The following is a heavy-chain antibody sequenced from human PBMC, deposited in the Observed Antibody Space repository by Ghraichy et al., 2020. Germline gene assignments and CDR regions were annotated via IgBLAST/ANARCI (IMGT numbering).Heavy chain of an antibody. V-gene: IGHV3-23*01. CDR3: AKGASITIFGVVDYFDY. CDR2: ISGSGGST. J-gene: IGHJ4*02. CDR1: GFTFSSYA. Sequence: LTCAASGFTFSSYAMSWVRQAPGKGLEWVSAISGSGGSTYYADSVKGRFTISRDNSKNTLYLQMNSLRAEDTAVYYCAKGASITIFGVVDYFDYWGQGTLVTVSS. D-gene: IGHD3-3*01.